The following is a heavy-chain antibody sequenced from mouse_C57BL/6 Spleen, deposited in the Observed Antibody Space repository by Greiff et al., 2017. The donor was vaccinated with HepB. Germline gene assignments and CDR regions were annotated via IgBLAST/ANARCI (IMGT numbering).Heavy chain of an antibody. Sequence: EVQLQESGGGLVKPGGSLKLSCAASGFTFSDYGMHWVRQAPEKGLEWVAYISSGSSTIYYADTVKGRFTISRDNAKNTLFLQMTSLRSEDTAMYYCARPGYGNYYFDYWGQGTTLTVSS. V-gene: IGHV5-17*01. CDR2: ISSGSSTI. D-gene: IGHD2-10*02. CDR1: GFTFSDYG. J-gene: IGHJ2*01. CDR3: ARPGYGNYYFDY.